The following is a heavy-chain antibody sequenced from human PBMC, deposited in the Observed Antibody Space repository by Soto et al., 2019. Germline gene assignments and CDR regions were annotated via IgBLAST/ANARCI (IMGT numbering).Heavy chain of an antibody. CDR1: GGTFSSYT. V-gene: IGHV1-69*08. Sequence: QVQLVQSGAEVKKPGSSVKVYCKASGGTFSSYTISWVRQAPGQGLDWMGRIIPILGIANYAQKFQGRVTITADKSTSTAYMELSSLRSEDTAVYYCARDISVEVVVARYYYYMDVWGKGTTVTVSS. CDR2: IIPILGIA. CDR3: ARDISVEVVVARYYYYMDV. D-gene: IGHD2-15*01. J-gene: IGHJ6*03.